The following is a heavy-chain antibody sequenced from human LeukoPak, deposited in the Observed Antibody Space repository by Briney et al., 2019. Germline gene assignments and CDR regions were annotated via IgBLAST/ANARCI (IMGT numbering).Heavy chain of an antibody. Sequence: GGSLRLSCAASGFTFSSYSMNWVRQAPGKGLEWVSSISSSSSYIYYADSVKGRFTISRDNSKNTLYLQMNSLRAEDTAVYYCARGIRSISSWEYIDYWGQGTLVTVSS. CDR2: ISSSSSYI. J-gene: IGHJ4*02. CDR1: GFTFSSYS. D-gene: IGHD6-13*01. V-gene: IGHV3-21*01. CDR3: ARGIRSISSWEYIDY.